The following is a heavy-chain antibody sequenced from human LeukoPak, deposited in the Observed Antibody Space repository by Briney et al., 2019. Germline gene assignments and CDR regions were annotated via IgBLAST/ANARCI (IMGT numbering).Heavy chain of an antibody. CDR2: IKSGTGGGTT. J-gene: IGHJ4*02. CDR3: TTVLIGYCSSSSCYAGDF. D-gene: IGHD2-2*01. Sequence: RGSLRLSCVASGFTFTNAWMSWVRQAPGKGLEWVGRIKSGTGGGTTDYAAPVKGRFTISRDDSKATVYLQMNSLNTEDTAVYYCTTVLIGYCSSSSCYAGDFWGQGALVIVSS. CDR1: GFTFTNAW. V-gene: IGHV3-15*01.